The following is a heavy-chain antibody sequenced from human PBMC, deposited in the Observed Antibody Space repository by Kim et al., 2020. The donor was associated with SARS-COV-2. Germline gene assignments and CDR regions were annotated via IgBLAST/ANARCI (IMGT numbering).Heavy chain of an antibody. CDR2: GRT. CDR3: ARERTHVDY. Sequence: GRTYSHPSLKGRVTISVDTSKNQFSLKLSSVTAADTAVYYCARERTHVDYWGQGTLVTVSS. J-gene: IGHJ4*02. V-gene: IGHV4-39*07.